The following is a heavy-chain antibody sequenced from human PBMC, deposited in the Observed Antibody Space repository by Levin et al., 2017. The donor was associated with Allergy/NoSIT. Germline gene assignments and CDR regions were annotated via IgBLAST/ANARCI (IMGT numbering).Heavy chain of an antibody. CDR3: ARDLSSPFPYYGSGSYTDYYYYYMDV. J-gene: IGHJ6*03. CDR1: GGTFSSYA. D-gene: IGHD3-10*01. V-gene: IGHV1-69*04. Sequence: SVKVSCKASGGTFSSYAISWVRQAPGQGLEWMGRIIPILGIANYAQKFQGRVTITADKSTSTAYMELSSLRSEDTAVYYCARDLSSPFPYYGSGSYTDYYYYYMDVWGKGTTVTVSS. CDR2: IIPILGIA.